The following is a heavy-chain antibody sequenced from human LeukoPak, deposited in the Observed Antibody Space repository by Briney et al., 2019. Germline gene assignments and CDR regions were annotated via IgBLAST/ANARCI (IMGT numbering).Heavy chain of an antibody. J-gene: IGHJ4*02. D-gene: IGHD1-26*01. CDR2: ISGSGSTI. Sequence: GGSLRLSCAASAFTLSSYTMNWVRQAPGKGLEWVSYISGSGSTIYYADSVKGRFTISRDNANNSLYLQMDSLRAEDTAVYYCASLVTDSWGQGTLVTVSS. CDR3: ASLVTDS. V-gene: IGHV3-48*04. CDR1: AFTLSSYT.